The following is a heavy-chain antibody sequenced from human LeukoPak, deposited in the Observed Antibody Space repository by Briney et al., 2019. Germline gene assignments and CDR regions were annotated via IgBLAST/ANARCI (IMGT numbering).Heavy chain of an antibody. CDR3: AKEIGRPIVGATSDAFDI. CDR1: GFTFSSYA. D-gene: IGHD1-26*01. V-gene: IGHV3-23*01. J-gene: IGHJ3*02. Sequence: PGGSLRLSCAASGFTFSSYAMSWVRQAPGKGLDWVSAISGSGGSTYYADSVKGRFTIYRDNSKNTLYLQMNSLRAEDTAVYYCAKEIGRPIVGATSDAFDIWGQGTMVTVSS. CDR2: ISGSGGST.